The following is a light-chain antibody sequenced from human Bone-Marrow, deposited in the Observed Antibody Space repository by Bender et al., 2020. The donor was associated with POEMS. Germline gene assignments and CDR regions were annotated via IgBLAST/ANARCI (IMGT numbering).Light chain of an antibody. CDR3: ATWDVSLNGYV. CDR2: SNY. Sequence: QSVLTQPPSASGTPGQSVIISCSGTDSNFGGNNVNWYQHLPGSAPRFVVYSNYQRPSGVPDRFSGSKSGTSASLAISGLQSEDESDYYCATWDVSLNGYVFGTGTKVTVL. J-gene: IGLJ1*01. CDR1: DSNFGGNN. V-gene: IGLV1-44*01.